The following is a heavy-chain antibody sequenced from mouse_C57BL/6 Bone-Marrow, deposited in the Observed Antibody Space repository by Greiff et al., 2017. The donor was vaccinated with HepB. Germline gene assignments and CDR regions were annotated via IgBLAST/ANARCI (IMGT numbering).Heavy chain of an antibody. Sequence: EVKLQESGPELVKPGASVKISCKASGYSFTDYNMNWVKQSNGKSLEWIGVINPNYGTTSYNQKFKGKATLTVDQSSSTAYMQLNSLTSEDSAVYYCAREGYYGSSPAWFAYWGQGTLVTVSA. D-gene: IGHD1-1*01. CDR1: GYSFTDYN. V-gene: IGHV1-39*01. CDR3: AREGYYGSSPAWFAY. CDR2: INPNYGTT. J-gene: IGHJ3*01.